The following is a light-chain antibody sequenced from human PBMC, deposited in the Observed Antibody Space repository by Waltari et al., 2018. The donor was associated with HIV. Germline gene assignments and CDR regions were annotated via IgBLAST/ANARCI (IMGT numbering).Light chain of an antibody. CDR1: SSNIGSNY. Sequence: QSVLTQPPSASGTPGQSVTISCSGSSSNIGSNYVYWYQHFPGTTPKPLSYRDNSRPSGVPDRFSGAKSGTSASLAIRGLRSEDEADYYCAAWDDSLSGWVFGGGTKLTVL. CDR3: AAWDDSLSGWV. V-gene: IGLV1-47*01. CDR2: RDN. J-gene: IGLJ3*02.